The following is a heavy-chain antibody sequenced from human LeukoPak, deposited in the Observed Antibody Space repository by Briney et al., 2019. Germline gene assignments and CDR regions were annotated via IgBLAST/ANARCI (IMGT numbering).Heavy chain of an antibody. CDR3: ARDIGDSWV. V-gene: IGHV1-69*04. Sequence: SVKVSCKASGYTFTGYYMHWVRQAPGQGLEWMGRIIPILGIANYAQKFQGRVTITADKSTSTAYMELRSLRSDDTAVYYCARDIGDSWVWGQGTLVTVSS. CDR2: IIPILGIA. J-gene: IGHJ4*02. CDR1: GYTFTGYY. D-gene: IGHD2-15*01.